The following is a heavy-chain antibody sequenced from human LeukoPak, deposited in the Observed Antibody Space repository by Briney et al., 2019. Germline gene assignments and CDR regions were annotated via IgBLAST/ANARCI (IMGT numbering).Heavy chain of an antibody. J-gene: IGHJ4*02. D-gene: IGHD6-13*01. CDR2: ICYSGST. CDR3: ARVRGGSSWPYYFDY. V-gene: IGHV4-59*01. Sequence: PSETLSLTCTVYGGSISSYYWSWIRQPPGKGLEWIGYICYSGSTNYNPSLKSRVTISVDTSKNQFSLKLSSVTAADTAVYYCARVRGGSSWPYYFDYWGQGTLVTVSS. CDR1: GGSISSYY.